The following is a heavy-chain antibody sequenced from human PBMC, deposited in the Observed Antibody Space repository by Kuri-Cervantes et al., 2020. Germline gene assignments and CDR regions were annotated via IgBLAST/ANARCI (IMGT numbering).Heavy chain of an antibody. V-gene: IGHV3-74*01. CDR1: GFTFSDYW. CDR3: ARGFAYYYGSEFYMDV. D-gene: IGHD3-10*01. CDR2: INSYGSTT. Sequence: GGSLRLSCAASGFTFSDYWMHWVRQAPGKGPLWVSRINSYGSTTTYADSVKGRFTVSRDNAKNTLYLQMNSLRAEDTAVYYCARGFAYYYGSEFYMDVWGKGTTVTVSS. J-gene: IGHJ6*03.